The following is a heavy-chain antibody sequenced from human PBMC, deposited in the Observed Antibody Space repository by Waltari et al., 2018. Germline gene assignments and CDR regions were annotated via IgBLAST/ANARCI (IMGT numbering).Heavy chain of an antibody. CDR1: GFTSSRYG. V-gene: IGHV3-30*02. J-gene: IGHJ4*02. CDR2: IRYDGSNK. D-gene: IGHD2-15*01. CDR3: AKDPRGGGSCYTGCYFDY. Sequence: QVQLVESGGGVVQPGGSLSLSCAASGFTSSRYGMHGVGRAPGQGLEWVAFIRYDGSNKYYADSVKGRFTISRDNSKNTLYLQMNSLRAEDTAVYYCAKDPRGGGSCYTGCYFDYWGQGTLVTVSS.